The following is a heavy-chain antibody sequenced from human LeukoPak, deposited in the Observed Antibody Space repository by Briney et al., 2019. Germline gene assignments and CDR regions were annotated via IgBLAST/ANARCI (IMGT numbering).Heavy chain of an antibody. V-gene: IGHV4-34*01. CDR3: ASFTEIGYHDSSGSPSRGADY. Sequence: HSETLSLTCAVYGGSFGGYYWSWIRQPPGKGLEWIGEINHSGSTNYNPSLKSRVTISVDTSKNQFSLKLSSVTAADTAVYYCASFTEIGYHDSSGSPSRGADYWGQGTLVTVSS. J-gene: IGHJ4*02. D-gene: IGHD3-22*01. CDR2: INHSGST. CDR1: GGSFGGYY.